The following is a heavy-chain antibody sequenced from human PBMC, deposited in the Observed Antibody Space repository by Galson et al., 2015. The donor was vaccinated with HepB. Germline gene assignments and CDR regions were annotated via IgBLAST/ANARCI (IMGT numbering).Heavy chain of an antibody. CDR2: IKPDASEK. CDR3: TRDRYCTSTTCSGYYYGMDV. CDR1: GLTFSSSW. Sequence: SLRLSCAASGLTFSSSWMNWVRQAPGKGLEWVASIKPDASEKYYVDSVKGRFTIPRDNAKNSLYLQMNSLRDEDTAVYYCTRDRYCTSTTCSGYYYGMDVWGQGTTVTVSS. V-gene: IGHV3-7*01. J-gene: IGHJ6*02. D-gene: IGHD2-2*01.